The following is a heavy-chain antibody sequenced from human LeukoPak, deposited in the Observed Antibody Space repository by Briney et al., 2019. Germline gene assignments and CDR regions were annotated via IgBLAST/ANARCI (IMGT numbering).Heavy chain of an antibody. CDR3: AVHLGFRSWTAHRGILDY. CDR2: IVVDSGNT. CDR1: GFTFSNSA. D-gene: IGHD1-26*01. Sequence: ASVKVSCKASGFTFSNSAVQWVRQARGQRLEWIGWIVVDSGNTNYAQKFQQRVTITRDTSTSTAYMELSSLRSEDTSVYYCAVHLGFRSWTAHRGILDYWGQGTLVTVSS. J-gene: IGHJ4*02. V-gene: IGHV1-58*01.